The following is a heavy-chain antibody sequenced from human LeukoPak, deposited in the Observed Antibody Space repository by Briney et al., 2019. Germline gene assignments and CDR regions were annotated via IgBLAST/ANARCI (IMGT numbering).Heavy chain of an antibody. V-gene: IGHV4-31*03. CDR2: IYYSGST. CDR1: GGSISSGGYY. D-gene: IGHD6-13*01. Sequence: PSETLSLTCTVSGGSISSGGYYWSWIRQHPGKGLEWIGYIYYSGSTYYNPSLKSRVTISVDTSKNQFSLKLSSVTAADTAVYYCARDDSSHADPWGQGTLVTVSS. J-gene: IGHJ5*02. CDR3: ARDDSSHADP.